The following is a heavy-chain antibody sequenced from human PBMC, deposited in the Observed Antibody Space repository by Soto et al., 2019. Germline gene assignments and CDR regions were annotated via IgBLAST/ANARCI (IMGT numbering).Heavy chain of an antibody. Sequence: EVQLVESGGGLVQPGGSLRLSCAASGFTFSSYWMHWVRQAPGTGLVWVSRINSDGSSTSYADSVKGRFTISRDNAKNTQYLQMNRLRAEDTAVYYCVRTSLVVAAATREDYWGQGTLVTVSS. CDR3: VRTSLVVAAATREDY. V-gene: IGHV3-74*01. D-gene: IGHD2-15*01. CDR2: INSDGSST. J-gene: IGHJ4*02. CDR1: GFTFSSYW.